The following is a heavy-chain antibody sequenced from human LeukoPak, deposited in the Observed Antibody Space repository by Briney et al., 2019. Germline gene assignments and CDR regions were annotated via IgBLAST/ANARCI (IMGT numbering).Heavy chain of an antibody. Sequence: GGSLRLSCAASGFTFSSSWMGWARQAPGKGLEWVSVIYSGGSTYYADSVKGRFTISRDNSKNTLYLQMNSLRAEDTAVYYCARGHYDSSGYRALVYWGQGTLVTVSS. CDR2: IYSGGST. CDR3: ARGHYDSSGYRALVY. J-gene: IGHJ4*02. D-gene: IGHD3-22*01. V-gene: IGHV3-66*01. CDR1: GFTFSSSW.